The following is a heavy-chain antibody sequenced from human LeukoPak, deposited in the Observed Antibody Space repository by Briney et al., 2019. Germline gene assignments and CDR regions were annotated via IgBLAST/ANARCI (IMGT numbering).Heavy chain of an antibody. CDR1: GFIFSSYS. CDR2: ITSSSSYI. Sequence: GGSLRLSCAASGFIFSSYSMNWVRQAPGKGLEWVSSITSSSSYIYYADSVKGRFTISRDNAKNSLYLQMNSLRAEDTAVYYCAKPSPFGPSGPFDIWGRGTMVTVSS. V-gene: IGHV3-21*01. J-gene: IGHJ3*02. CDR3: AKPSPFGPSGPFDI. D-gene: IGHD3/OR15-3a*01.